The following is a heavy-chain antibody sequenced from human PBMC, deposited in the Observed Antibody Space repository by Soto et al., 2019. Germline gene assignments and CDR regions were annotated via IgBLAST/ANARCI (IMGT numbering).Heavy chain of an antibody. D-gene: IGHD5-18*01. CDR3: ARDSSYSNDY. V-gene: IGHV3-7*01. Sequence: EVQLVESGGHLVQPGGSLRLSCVASGFTFSNYWMAWIRQAPGQGLEWVANMKQDGSQKYYVDSVKGRFTISRDNAKNSLYLEMNSLRVEDTAVYYCARDSSYSNDYWGQGTLVTVSS. J-gene: IGHJ4*02. CDR1: GFTFSNYW. CDR2: MKQDGSQK.